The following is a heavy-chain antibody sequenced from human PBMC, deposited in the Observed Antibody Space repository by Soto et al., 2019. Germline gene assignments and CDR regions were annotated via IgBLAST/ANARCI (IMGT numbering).Heavy chain of an antibody. V-gene: IGHV3-30-3*01. J-gene: IGHJ4*02. CDR2: ISYDGSNK. D-gene: IGHD3-22*01. CDR3: ASNYYDSSGYLYYFDY. CDR1: GFSFSSYA. Sequence: QVQLVESGGGVVQPGRSLRLSCAASGFSFSSYAMHWVRQAPGKGLEWVALISYDGSNKYYADSVKGRFTISRDNSKNTLYLQMSSLRAEDTAVYYCASNYYDSSGYLYYFDYWGQGTLVTVSS.